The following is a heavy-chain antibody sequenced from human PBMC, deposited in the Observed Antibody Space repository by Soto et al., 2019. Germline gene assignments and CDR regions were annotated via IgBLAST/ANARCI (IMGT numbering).Heavy chain of an antibody. CDR1: GFTVSSNY. CDR2: IYSGGST. V-gene: IGHV3-66*01. J-gene: IGHJ1*01. Sequence: EVQLVESGGGLVQPGGSLRLSCAASGFTVSSNYMSWVRQAPGKGLEWVSVIYSGGSTYYADSVKGRFTISRDNSKNTLYLQMNSLRAEDTAVYYCARDQIPDILTGYYDEHWGQGTLVTVSS. D-gene: IGHD3-9*01. CDR3: ARDQIPDILTGYYDEH.